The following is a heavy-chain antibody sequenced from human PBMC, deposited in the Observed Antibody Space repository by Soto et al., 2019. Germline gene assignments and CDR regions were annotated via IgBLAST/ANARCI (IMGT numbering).Heavy chain of an antibody. V-gene: IGHV3-23*01. Sequence: SLRLSFAASGFTFSSYAMSWVCQAPGKGLEWVSAISGSGGSTYYADSVKGRFTISRDNSKNTLYLQMNSLRAEDTAVYYCAKPLGIAARRYYYYYMDVWGKGTTVTVSS. D-gene: IGHD6-6*01. CDR3: AKPLGIAARRYYYYYMDV. CDR2: ISGSGGST. CDR1: GFTFSSYA. J-gene: IGHJ6*03.